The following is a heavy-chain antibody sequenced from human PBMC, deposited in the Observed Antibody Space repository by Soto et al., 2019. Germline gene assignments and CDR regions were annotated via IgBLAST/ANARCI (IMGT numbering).Heavy chain of an antibody. Sequence: QVQLVESGGGVVQPGRSLRLSCAASGFTFSSYGMHWVRQAPGKGMEWVAVIWYDGSNKYYADSVKGRFTISRDNSKNTLYLQMNSLRAEDTALYYCARAGDSGSYFQHWGQGTLVTVSS. V-gene: IGHV3-33*01. CDR2: IWYDGSNK. J-gene: IGHJ1*01. CDR1: GFTFSSYG. CDR3: ARAGDSGSYFQH. D-gene: IGHD1-26*01.